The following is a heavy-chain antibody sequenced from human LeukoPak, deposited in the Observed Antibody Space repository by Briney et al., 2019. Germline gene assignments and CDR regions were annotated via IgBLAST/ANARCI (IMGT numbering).Heavy chain of an antibody. CDR2: IWYDGSNK. V-gene: IGHV3-33*06. CDR3: AKDLNIAAAGHFDY. D-gene: IGHD6-13*01. CDR1: GFTFSSYG. Sequence: GRSLRLSCAASGFTFSSYGMHWVRQAPGKGLEWVAVIWYDGSNKYYAGSVKGRFTISRDNSKNTLYLQMNSLRAEDTAVYYCAKDLNIAAAGHFDYWGQGTLVTVSS. J-gene: IGHJ4*02.